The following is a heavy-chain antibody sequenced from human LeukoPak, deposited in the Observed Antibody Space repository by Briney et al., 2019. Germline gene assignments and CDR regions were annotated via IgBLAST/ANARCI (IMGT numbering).Heavy chain of an antibody. CDR3: AKEEDTAMVTDY. D-gene: IGHD5-18*01. V-gene: IGHV3-74*01. Sequence: GGSLRLSCVASGFAFSSYWMHWVRQAPGKGLVWVSRITSDGSATNYVDSVKGRFTISRDTSKNTLYLQMDNLRVEDTAVYYCAKEEDTAMVTDYWGQGTLVTVSS. J-gene: IGHJ4*02. CDR1: GFAFSSYW. CDR2: ITSDGSAT.